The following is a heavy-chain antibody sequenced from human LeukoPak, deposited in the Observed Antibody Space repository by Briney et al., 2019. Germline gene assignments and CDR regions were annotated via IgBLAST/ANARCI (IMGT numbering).Heavy chain of an antibody. J-gene: IGHJ4*02. D-gene: IGHD3-10*01. CDR1: GFTFSSYA. CDR2: ISGSGGST. CDR3: AKDDGSGSYLANYFDY. V-gene: IGHV3-23*01. Sequence: GGSLRLSCAASGFTFSSYAMSWVRQAPGKGLEWVSAISGSGGSTYYADSVKGRFTISRDNSKNTLYLQMNSLRAEDTAVYYCAKDDGSGSYLANYFDYWGQGTLVTVSS.